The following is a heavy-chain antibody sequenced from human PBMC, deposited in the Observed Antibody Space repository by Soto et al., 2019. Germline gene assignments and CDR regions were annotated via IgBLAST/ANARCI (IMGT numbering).Heavy chain of an antibody. J-gene: IGHJ4*02. D-gene: IGHD3-10*01. CDR1: QFTFSTYA. CDR3: AKVHGSGNYHNFPDY. Sequence: GGSLRLSCAASQFTFSTYAITWVRQAPGKGLEWVSLISGSGGAAYYADSVKGRFTISRDNSKDTLYLQMDSLRADDTAVYYCAKVHGSGNYHNFPDYWGQGTLVTVSS. V-gene: IGHV3-23*01. CDR2: ISGSGGAA.